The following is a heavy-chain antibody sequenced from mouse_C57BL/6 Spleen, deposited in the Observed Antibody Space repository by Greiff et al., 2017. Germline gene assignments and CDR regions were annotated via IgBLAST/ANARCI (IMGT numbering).Heavy chain of an antibody. J-gene: IGHJ3*01. CDR1: GFTFSDYG. Sequence: DVMLVESGGGLVKPGGSLKLSCAASGFTFSDYGMHWVRQAPEKGLEWVAYISSGSSTIYYADTVKGRFTISRDNAKNTLFLQMTSLRSEDTAMYYCARDGMVKAWFAYWGQGTLVTVSA. D-gene: IGHD2-3*01. V-gene: IGHV5-17*01. CDR2: ISSGSSTI. CDR3: ARDGMVKAWFAY.